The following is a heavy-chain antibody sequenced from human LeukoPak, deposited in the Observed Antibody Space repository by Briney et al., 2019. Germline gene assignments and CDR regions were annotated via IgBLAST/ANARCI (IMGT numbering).Heavy chain of an antibody. J-gene: IGHJ4*02. V-gene: IGHV3-11*04. CDR3: ARRSGSHLVFDY. CDR2: ISSSGSTI. Sequence: GGSLRLSCAASGFTFIDYYMSWIGQAPGKGLEGVSYISSSGSTIYYADSVKGRFTISRDNAKNSLYLQMKSVRAEDTAVYYCARRSGSHLVFDYWGQDTLVTVSS. CDR1: GFTFIDYY. D-gene: IGHD1-26*01.